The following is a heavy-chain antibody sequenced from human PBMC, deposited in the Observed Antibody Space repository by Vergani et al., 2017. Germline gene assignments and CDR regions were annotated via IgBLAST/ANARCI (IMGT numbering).Heavy chain of an antibody. CDR1: GFTFSSAW. Sequence: EVQPVESGGGLVKPGGSLRLSCTTSGFTFSSAWMSWVRQAPGKGLEWVARIRPKTDGETTDYAAPVKGRFTISRDDSKNTLYLQMNSLRAEDTAVYYCAKDAHYRAFFFDYWGQGTLVTVSS. D-gene: IGHD4-11*01. J-gene: IGHJ4*02. CDR3: AKDAHYRAFFFDY. V-gene: IGHV3-15*01. CDR2: IRPKTDGETT.